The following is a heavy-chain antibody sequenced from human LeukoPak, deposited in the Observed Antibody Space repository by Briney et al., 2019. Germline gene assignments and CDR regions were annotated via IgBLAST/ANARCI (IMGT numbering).Heavy chain of an antibody. CDR2: INNSGAGR. J-gene: IGHJ5*02. CDR3: AKVAAAGNWFDP. Sequence: GGSLRPSCAASGFTFSSYAVTWVRQAPGKGLEWVSVINNSGAGRYYADSVKGRFTISRDNSNNTLYLQMNSLRAEDTAVYYCAKVAAAGNWFDPWGQGTLVIASS. CDR1: GFTFSSYA. V-gene: IGHV3-23*01. D-gene: IGHD6-13*01.